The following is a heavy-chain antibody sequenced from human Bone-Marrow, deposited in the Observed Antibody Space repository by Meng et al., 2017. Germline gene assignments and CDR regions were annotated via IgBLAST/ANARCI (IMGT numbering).Heavy chain of an antibody. D-gene: IGHD3-9*01. Sequence: GESLKISCSASGFTFSSYEMNWVRQAPGKGLEWVSSIISSSSYIYYADSVKGRFTISRDNAKNSLYQQMNSLRAEDTDVYYCARDQAGYMRYFDWYLPRGEYYYYGMDVWGQGTTVTVSS. CDR1: GFTFSSYE. J-gene: IGHJ6*02. V-gene: IGHV3-21*01. CDR2: IISSSSYI. CDR3: ARDQAGYMRYFDWYLPRGEYYYYGMDV.